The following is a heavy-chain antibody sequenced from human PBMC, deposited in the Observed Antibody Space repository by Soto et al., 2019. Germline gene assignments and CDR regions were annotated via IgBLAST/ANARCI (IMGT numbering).Heavy chain of an antibody. D-gene: IGHD1-20*01. CDR3: ARPTYNSGSPFDY. Sequence: ETLSLTCTVGSISTYYWNWIRQPPGKGLEWIGYIYYSGSTNYNPSLKSRVTISVDTSKNQFSLKLSSVTAADTAVYYCARPTYNSGSPFDYWGQGTLVTVSS. V-gene: IGHV4-59*01. CDR2: IYYSGST. CDR1: GSISTYY. J-gene: IGHJ4*02.